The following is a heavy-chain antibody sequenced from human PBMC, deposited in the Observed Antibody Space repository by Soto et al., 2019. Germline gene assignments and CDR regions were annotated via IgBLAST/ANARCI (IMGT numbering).Heavy chain of an antibody. V-gene: IGHV4-59*07. CDR2: IYYSGST. CDR1: GASISSYY. D-gene: IGHD1-1*01. Sequence: SDTLSLTCTVAGASISSYYWSWIRQPPGKGLEWIGYIYYSGSTNYNPSLKSRVTISVDTSKNQFSLKMSSVTAADTAVYYCARLATRYYFDYWGQGTLVTVS. J-gene: IGHJ4*02. CDR3: ARLATRYYFDY.